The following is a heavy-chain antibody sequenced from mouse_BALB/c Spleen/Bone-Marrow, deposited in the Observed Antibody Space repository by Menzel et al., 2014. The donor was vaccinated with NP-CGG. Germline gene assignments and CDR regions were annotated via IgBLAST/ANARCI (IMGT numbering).Heavy chain of an antibody. J-gene: IGHJ3*01. CDR3: ARGFAY. Sequence: DVQLVESGPELVKPGASVKMSCKASGYTFTDYYMDWVKQSHGESFEWIGRVNPYNGGTSYNQKFKGKATLTVDKSSSTAYMDLNSLTSEDSAVYYCARGFAYWGQGTLVTVSA. CDR1: GYTFTDYY. CDR2: VNPYNGGT. V-gene: IGHV1-19*01.